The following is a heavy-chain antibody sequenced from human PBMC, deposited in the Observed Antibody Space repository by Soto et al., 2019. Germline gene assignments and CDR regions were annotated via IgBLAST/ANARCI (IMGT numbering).Heavy chain of an antibody. CDR1: GFTFSSYA. V-gene: IGHV3-23*01. Sequence: GGSLRLSCAASGFTFSSYAMSWVRQTPGKGLEWVSVISGSGGSTYYADPVKGRFTISRDNSKNTLYLQMSSLRAEDTAVYYCAKVQSNRFDPWGQGTLVTVSS. J-gene: IGHJ5*02. CDR3: AKVQSNRFDP. D-gene: IGHD4-4*01. CDR2: ISGSGGST.